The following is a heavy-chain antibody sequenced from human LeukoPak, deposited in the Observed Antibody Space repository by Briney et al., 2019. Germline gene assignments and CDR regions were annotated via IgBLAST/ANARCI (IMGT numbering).Heavy chain of an antibody. D-gene: IGHD2-15*01. Sequence: ASVKVSCKASGGTFSSYAISWVRQAPGQGLEWMGGIIPNFGTANYAQKFQGRVTITTDESTSTAYMELSSLRSEDTAVYYCACGRGYYGMDVWGQGTTVTVSS. V-gene: IGHV1-69*05. J-gene: IGHJ6*02. CDR1: GGTFSSYA. CDR2: IIPNFGTA. CDR3: ACGRGYYGMDV.